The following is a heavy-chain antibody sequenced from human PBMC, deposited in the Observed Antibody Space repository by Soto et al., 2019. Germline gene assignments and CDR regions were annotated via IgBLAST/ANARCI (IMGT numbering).Heavy chain of an antibody. Sequence: GGSLRLSCAASGFTFSSYAMSWVRQAPGKGLEWVSAISGSGGSTYYADSVKGRFTISRDNSKNTLYLQMNSLRAEDTAVYYCAKGGYSGYDHIKLYYYYYYMDVWGKGTTVTVSS. D-gene: IGHD5-12*01. CDR1: GFTFSSYA. J-gene: IGHJ6*03. V-gene: IGHV3-23*01. CDR2: ISGSGGST. CDR3: AKGGYSGYDHIKLYYYYYYMDV.